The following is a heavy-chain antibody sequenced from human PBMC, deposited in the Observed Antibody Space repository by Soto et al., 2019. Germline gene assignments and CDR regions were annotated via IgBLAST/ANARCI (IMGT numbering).Heavy chain of an antibody. J-gene: IGHJ4*02. CDR3: AREVPYGYSRFDY. CDR1: GYTFTNNV. V-gene: IGHV1-3*01. CDR2: VNAGNDNT. D-gene: IGHD5-18*01. Sequence: QVHLVQSGAEVKKPGASVKVSCKTSGYTFTNNVIHWVRQAPGQRLEWMGWVNAGNDNTKWSREFQGRLTLTKDTSATTAYLELSRLTSEDTAIYFCAREVPYGYSRFDYWGQGTLVTVSS.